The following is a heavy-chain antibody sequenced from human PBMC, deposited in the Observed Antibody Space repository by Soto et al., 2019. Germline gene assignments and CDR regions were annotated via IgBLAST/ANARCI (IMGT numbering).Heavy chain of an antibody. D-gene: IGHD7-27*01. CDR3: ARGPSGDKVDS. J-gene: IGHJ4*02. V-gene: IGHV4-30-4*01. CDR1: GGSISTVDYW. Sequence: QVQLQESGPGLVKPSQTLSLTCTVSGGSISTVDYWWSWIRQSPDMGLEWIGHIYDGGSPYNNPSLESRVTMSVDTSKSQLSLTLSSVSAADTAVYYCARGPSGDKVDSWGQGTLVTVSS. CDR2: IYDGGSP.